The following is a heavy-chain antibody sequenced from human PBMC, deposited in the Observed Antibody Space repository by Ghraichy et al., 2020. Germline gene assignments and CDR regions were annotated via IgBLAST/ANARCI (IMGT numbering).Heavy chain of an antibody. Sequence: GESLNISCAASGFTFSSYSMNWVRQAPGKGLEWVSYISSSSSTIYYADSVKGRFTISRDNAKNSLYLQMNSLRDEDTAVYYCARDLRPAYCSGGSCYAEGLDYWGQGTLVTVSS. J-gene: IGHJ4*02. V-gene: IGHV3-48*02. CDR1: GFTFSSYS. CDR2: ISSSSSTI. CDR3: ARDLRPAYCSGGSCYAEGLDY. D-gene: IGHD2-15*01.